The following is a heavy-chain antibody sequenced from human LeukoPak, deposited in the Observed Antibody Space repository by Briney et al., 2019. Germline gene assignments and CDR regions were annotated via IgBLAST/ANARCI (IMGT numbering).Heavy chain of an antibody. CDR3: AKSGRYCSGGSCYQEASLDY. Sequence: GGSLRLSCAASGFTFSSYGMSWVRQAPGKGLEWVSAISGGAASTNYADTVKGRFTISRDNSKNTLFLQMNSLRAEDTAIYYCAKSGRYCSGGSCYQEASLDYWGQGTLVTVSS. J-gene: IGHJ4*02. D-gene: IGHD2-15*01. V-gene: IGHV3-23*01. CDR2: ISGGAAST. CDR1: GFTFSSYG.